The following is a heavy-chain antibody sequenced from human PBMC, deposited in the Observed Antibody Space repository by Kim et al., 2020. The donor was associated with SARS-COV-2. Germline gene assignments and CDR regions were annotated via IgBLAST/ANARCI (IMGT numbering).Heavy chain of an antibody. Sequence: GGSLRLSCAASGFTFSNHWMHWVRQAPGKGPVWVSRINADRSVIEYAASVKGRFTISRDNAKSTLHLQMNSLRPEDTAVYYCARGSGGYGFDSWGQG. V-gene: IGHV3-74*01. CDR2: INADRSVI. J-gene: IGHJ4*02. CDR1: GFTFSNHW. D-gene: IGHD2-15*01. CDR3: ARGSGGYGFDS.